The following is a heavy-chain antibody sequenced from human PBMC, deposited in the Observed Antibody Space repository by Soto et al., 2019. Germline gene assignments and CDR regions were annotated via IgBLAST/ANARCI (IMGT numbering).Heavy chain of an antibody. CDR2: VYWDDDK. Sequence: SGPTLVNPTQTLTLTCTFSGFSLTTDDVGVGWIRQFPGKALDWLAVVYWDDDKRYSPSLKSRPTITKDTSKNQVFLTMSNMDPVDTATYYCAHTRYSISSFDYWGQGTLVTVSS. CDR1: GFSLTTDDVG. CDR3: AHTRYSISSFDY. V-gene: IGHV2-5*02. J-gene: IGHJ4*02. D-gene: IGHD6-6*01.